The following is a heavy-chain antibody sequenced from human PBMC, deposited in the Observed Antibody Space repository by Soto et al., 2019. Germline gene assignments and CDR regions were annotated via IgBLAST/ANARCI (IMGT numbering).Heavy chain of an antibody. Sequence: SETLSLTCTVSGGSISSSSYYWGWIRQPPGKGLEWIGSIYYSGSTYYNPSLKSRVTISVDTSKNQFSLKLSSVTAADTAVYYCARHTYSSSWYLNYYYSMDVWGQGTTVTVSS. V-gene: IGHV4-39*01. CDR1: GGSISSSSYY. CDR2: IYYSGST. D-gene: IGHD6-13*01. J-gene: IGHJ6*02. CDR3: ARHTYSSSWYLNYYYSMDV.